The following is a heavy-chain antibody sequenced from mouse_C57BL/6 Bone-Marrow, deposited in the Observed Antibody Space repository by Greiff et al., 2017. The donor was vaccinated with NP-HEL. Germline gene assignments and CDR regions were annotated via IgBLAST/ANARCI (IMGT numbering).Heavy chain of an antibody. CDR3: TTGPLPFWYFDV. J-gene: IGHJ1*03. Sequence: EVQLQESGAELVRPGASVKLSCTASGFNIKDDYMHWVKQRPEQGLEWIGWIDPENGDTEYASKFQGKATITADTSSNTAYLQLSSLTSEDTAVYYCTTGPLPFWYFDVWGTGTTVTVSS. D-gene: IGHD5-5*01. CDR1: GFNIKDDY. CDR2: IDPENGDT. V-gene: IGHV14-4*01.